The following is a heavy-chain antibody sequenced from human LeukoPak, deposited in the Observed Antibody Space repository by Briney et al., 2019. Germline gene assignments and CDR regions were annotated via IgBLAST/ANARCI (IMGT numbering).Heavy chain of an antibody. CDR3: ARGGYSPAT. CDR1: SGSISSYY. CDR2: MYYSGST. D-gene: IGHD2-15*01. V-gene: IGHV4-59*01. Sequence: SETLPLTCTVSSGSISSYYWSWIRQPPGKGLEWIGYMYYSGSTNYNPSLKSRVTISVDTSKNQFSLKLSSVTAADTAVYYCARGGYSPATWGQGTLVTVSS. J-gene: IGHJ4*02.